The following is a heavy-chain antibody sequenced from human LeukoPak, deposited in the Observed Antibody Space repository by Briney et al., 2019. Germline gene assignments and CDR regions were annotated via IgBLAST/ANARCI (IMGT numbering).Heavy chain of an antibody. J-gene: IGHJ4*02. CDR1: GITFSNAW. CDR2: ISWDGGST. CDR3: AKVRYSSSWYDGGFDY. D-gene: IGHD6-13*01. Sequence: GGSLRLSCAASGITFSNAWMSWVRQAPGKGLEWVSLISWDGGSTYYADSVKGRFTISRDNSKNSLYLQMNSLRTEDTALYYCAKVRYSSSWYDGGFDYWGQGTLVTVSS. V-gene: IGHV3-43*01.